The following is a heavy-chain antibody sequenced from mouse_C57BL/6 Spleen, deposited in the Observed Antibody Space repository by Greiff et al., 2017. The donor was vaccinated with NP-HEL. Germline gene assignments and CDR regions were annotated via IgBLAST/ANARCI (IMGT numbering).Heavy chain of an antibody. CDR3: AFWEGAY. CDR2: ISSGSSTI. V-gene: IGHV5-17*01. D-gene: IGHD4-1*01. CDR1: GFTFSDYG. J-gene: IGHJ3*01. Sequence: EVKLMESGGGLVKPGGSLKLSCAASGFTFSDYGMHWVRQAPEKGLEWVAYISSGSSTIYYADTVKGRFTISRDNAKNTLFLQMTSLRSEDTAMYYCAFWEGAYWGQGTLVTVSA.